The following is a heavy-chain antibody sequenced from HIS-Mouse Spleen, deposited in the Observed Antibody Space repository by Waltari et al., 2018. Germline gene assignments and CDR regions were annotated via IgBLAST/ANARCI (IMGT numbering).Heavy chain of an antibody. J-gene: IGHJ4*02. CDR3: ANYDILTGYLDY. Sequence: QVQLVESGGGLVNPGGSLRPSCAASGFTLSDYYMSWTRQAPGKGLEWVSYISSSGSTIYYADSGKGRFTISRDNAKNSLYLQMNSLRAEDTAVYYCANYDILTGYLDYWGQGTLVTVSS. V-gene: IGHV3-11*01. D-gene: IGHD3-9*01. CDR1: GFTLSDYY. CDR2: ISSSGSTI.